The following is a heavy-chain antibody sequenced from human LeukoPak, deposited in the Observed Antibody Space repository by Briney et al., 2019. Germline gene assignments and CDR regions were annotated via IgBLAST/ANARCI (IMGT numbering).Heavy chain of an antibody. CDR3: ARVAVASMDAFDI. CDR1: GFAFSSYW. J-gene: IGHJ3*02. V-gene: IGHV3-74*01. CDR2: INSDGSST. Sequence: GGSLRLSWAASGFAFSSYWMHWVRQPPGKGLVWVSRINSDGSSTSYADSVKGRFTISRDNAKNTLYLQMNSLRAEDTAVYYCARVAVASMDAFDIWGQGTMVTVSS. D-gene: IGHD2-2*01.